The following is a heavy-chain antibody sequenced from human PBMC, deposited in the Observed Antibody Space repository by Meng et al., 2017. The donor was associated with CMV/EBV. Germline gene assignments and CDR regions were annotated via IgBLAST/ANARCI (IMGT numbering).Heavy chain of an antibody. CDR2: ISGSGGST. J-gene: IGHJ4*02. CDR3: AKFGTTGTTGVDY. CDR1: GFTFSSYA. V-gene: IGHV3-23*01. Sequence: GESLKISCAASGFTFSSYAMSWVRQAPGKGLEWVSAISGSGGSTYYADSVKGRFTISRDNSKNTPYLQMNSLRAEDTAVYYCAKFGTTGTTGVDYWGQGTLVTVSS. D-gene: IGHD1-1*01.